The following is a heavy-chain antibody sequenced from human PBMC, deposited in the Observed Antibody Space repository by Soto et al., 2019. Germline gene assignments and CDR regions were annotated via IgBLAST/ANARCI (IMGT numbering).Heavy chain of an antibody. Sequence: EVQLVESGGGLVKPGGSLSLSYAASGFTFSNYNMNWVRQAPGKGLEWVSSITSSSTYIYYADSVKGRFTISRDNAKNSLYLQMNSLRAEDTAVYYCASLIAVAATDYWGQGTLVTVSS. CDR1: GFTFSNYN. V-gene: IGHV3-21*01. D-gene: IGHD6-19*01. CDR3: ASLIAVAATDY. J-gene: IGHJ4*02. CDR2: ITSSSTYI.